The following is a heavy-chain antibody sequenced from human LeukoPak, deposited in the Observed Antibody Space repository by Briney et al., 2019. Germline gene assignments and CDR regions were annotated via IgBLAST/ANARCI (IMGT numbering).Heavy chain of an antibody. Sequence: GGSLRLSCAASGFTFSSYAMHWVRQAPGKGLEWVAVISYDGSNKYYADSVKGRFTISRDNSKNTLYLQMNSLRAEDTAVYYCARDLVGATNYWGQGTLVTVSS. V-gene: IGHV3-30*04. CDR2: ISYDGSNK. CDR1: GFTFSSYA. J-gene: IGHJ4*02. D-gene: IGHD1-26*01. CDR3: ARDLVGATNY.